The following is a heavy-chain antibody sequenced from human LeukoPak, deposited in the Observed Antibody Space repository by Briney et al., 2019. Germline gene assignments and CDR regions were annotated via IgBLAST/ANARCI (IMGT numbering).Heavy chain of an antibody. V-gene: IGHV3-48*01. D-gene: IGHD6-13*01. CDR2: ISRSSSTI. J-gene: IGHJ4*02. CDR1: GFTFSSFE. CDR3: ARAGYSASWYDY. Sequence: GGSLRLSCAASGFTFSSFEMNWVRQAPGKGLEWVSYISRSSSTIYYADSVKGRFTISRDNAKNSLYLQMNSLRAEDTAVYYCARAGYSASWYDYWGQGTLVTVSS.